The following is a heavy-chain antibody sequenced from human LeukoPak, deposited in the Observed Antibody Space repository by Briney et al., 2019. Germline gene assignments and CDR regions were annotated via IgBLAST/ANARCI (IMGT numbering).Heavy chain of an antibody. CDR3: AKAPYVWGSYRYRNWFDP. Sequence: GGSLRLSCAASGFTFSSYGMHWVRQAPGKGLEWVAVISYDGSNKYYADSVKGRFTISRDNSKNTLYLQMNSLRAEDTAVYYCAKAPYVWGSYRYRNWFDPWGQGTLVTVSS. V-gene: IGHV3-30*18. CDR1: GFTFSSYG. D-gene: IGHD3-16*02. CDR2: ISYDGSNK. J-gene: IGHJ5*02.